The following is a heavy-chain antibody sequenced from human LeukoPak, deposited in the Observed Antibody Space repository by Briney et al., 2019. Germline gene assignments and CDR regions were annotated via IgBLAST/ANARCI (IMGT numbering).Heavy chain of an antibody. J-gene: IGHJ5*02. Sequence: SETLSLTCAVYGGSFSGYYWSWIRQPPGKGLEWIGEINHSGSTKYNPSLKSRVTISVDTSKNQFSLKLSSVTAADTAVYYCARDLYSSSWYPTYYNWFDPWGQGTLVTVSS. CDR3: ARDLYSSSWYPTYYNWFDP. D-gene: IGHD6-13*01. V-gene: IGHV4-34*01. CDR1: GGSFSGYY. CDR2: INHSGST.